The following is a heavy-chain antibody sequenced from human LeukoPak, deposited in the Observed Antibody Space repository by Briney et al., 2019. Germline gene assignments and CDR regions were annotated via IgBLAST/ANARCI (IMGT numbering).Heavy chain of an antibody. V-gene: IGHV1-69*02. J-gene: IGHJ6*03. D-gene: IGHD2-2*03. CDR3: ASGYYSSTSCYLSYMDV. CDR2: IIPILGIA. Sequence: GASVTVSCKGSGGTFSSYTISWVRQAPGQGLEWMGRIIPILGIANYAQKFQGRVTITADKSTSTACMELSSLRSEDTAVYYCASGYYSSTSCYLSYMDVWGKGTTVTVS. CDR1: GGTFSSYT.